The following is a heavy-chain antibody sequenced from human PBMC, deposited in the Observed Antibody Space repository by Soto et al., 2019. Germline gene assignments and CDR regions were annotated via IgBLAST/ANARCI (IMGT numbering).Heavy chain of an antibody. V-gene: IGHV3-11*01. Sequence: GGSLRLSCAASGFTFSDYYMSWIRQAPGKGLEWVSYISSSGSTIYYADSVKGRFTISRDNAKNSLYLQMNSLRAEDTAVYYCARDYPNTGRYYYYYYMDVWGKGTTVTVSS. J-gene: IGHJ6*03. D-gene: IGHD5-18*01. CDR3: ARDYPNTGRYYYYYYMDV. CDR1: GFTFSDYY. CDR2: ISSSGSTI.